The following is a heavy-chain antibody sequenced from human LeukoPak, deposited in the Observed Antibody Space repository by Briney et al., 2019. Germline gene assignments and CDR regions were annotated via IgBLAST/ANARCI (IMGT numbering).Heavy chain of an antibody. CDR2: IGTASDT. J-gene: IGHJ5*02. V-gene: IGHV3-13*04. D-gene: IGHD1-14*01. CDR1: GFIFSDYE. CDR3: AKIPEPKGWFAP. Sequence: GGSLRLSCAASGFIFSDYEMHWVRQAPGKGLEWVSGIGTASDTYYPVSVKGRFTISRENAKNSLYLQMNNLRAGDTAVYYCAKIPEPKGWFAPWGRGPLVTVSS.